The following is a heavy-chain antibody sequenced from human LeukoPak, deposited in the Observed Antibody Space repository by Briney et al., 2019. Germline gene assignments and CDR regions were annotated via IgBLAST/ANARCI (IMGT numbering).Heavy chain of an antibody. Sequence: ASVTVSCKISAYTLTEVSMHWVRQAPGKGLEWMGGFDPADGEPIYAQKFQGRVTMSEDTSTDTAYMDLSSLRSEDTAVYYCATEVVGYGDVHYFDSWGQGTLVTVSS. CDR2: FDPADGEP. CDR3: ATEVVGYGDVHYFDS. J-gene: IGHJ4*02. D-gene: IGHD4-17*01. V-gene: IGHV1-24*01. CDR1: AYTLTEVS.